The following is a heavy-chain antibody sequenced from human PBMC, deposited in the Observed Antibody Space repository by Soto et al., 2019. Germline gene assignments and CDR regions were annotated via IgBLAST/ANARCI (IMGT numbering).Heavy chain of an antibody. J-gene: IGHJ3*02. CDR1: GFTFSSYA. Sequence: PGGSLRLSCAASGFTFSSYAMSWVRQAPGKGLEWVSAISGSGGSTYHADSVKGRFTISRDNSKNTLYLQMNSLRAEDTAVYYCAKGGYSSGWYLAFDIWGQGTMVTVSS. D-gene: IGHD6-19*01. V-gene: IGHV3-23*01. CDR2: ISGSGGST. CDR3: AKGGYSSGWYLAFDI.